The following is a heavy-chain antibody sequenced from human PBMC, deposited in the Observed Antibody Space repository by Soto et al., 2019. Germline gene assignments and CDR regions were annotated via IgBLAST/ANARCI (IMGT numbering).Heavy chain of an antibody. CDR2: ISSSSSCM. Sequence: EVQLVESGGGLVKPGGTLRLSCAASGFTFSAYGMNWVRQSPGKGLEWVAYISSSSSCMYYTDSVKGRFTVSRDTAQKSLYLDMNSLRADDTAVYYCARDFPRLLTHLTAGYFQHWGQGTLFTVSS. CDR3: ARDFPRLLTHLTAGYFQH. CDR1: GFTFSAYG. D-gene: IGHD6-13*01. J-gene: IGHJ1*01. V-gene: IGHV3-21*02.